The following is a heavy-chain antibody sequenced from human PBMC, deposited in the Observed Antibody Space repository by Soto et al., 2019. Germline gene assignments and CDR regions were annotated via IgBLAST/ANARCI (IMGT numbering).Heavy chain of an antibody. CDR1: GFTFSSYG. J-gene: IGHJ5*02. Sequence: PGGSLRLSCAASGFTFSSYGMHWVRQAPGKGLEWVAVIWYDGSNKYYADSVKGRFTISRDNSKNTLYLQMNSLRAEETAVYYCAKGPLGITIFGVVIPKRNWFDPWGQGTLVTVSS. V-gene: IGHV3-33*06. D-gene: IGHD3-3*01. CDR3: AKGPLGITIFGVVIPKRNWFDP. CDR2: IWYDGSNK.